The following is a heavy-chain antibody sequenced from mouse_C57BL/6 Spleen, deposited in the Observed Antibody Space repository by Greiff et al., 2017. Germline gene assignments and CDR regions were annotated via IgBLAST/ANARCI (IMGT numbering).Heavy chain of an antibody. CDR1: GYAFTSYW. CDR3: AGWGEYFEY. V-gene: IGHV1-80*01. Sequence: QVQLKQSGAELVKPWASVTISCKASGYAFTSYWLNWVKQRPGKGLEWIGQIYPGDGDTNYNGKFKGRATLTADKSSSTAYMQRSSLASEDSAVYFCAGWGEYFEYWGQGTTLTVSA. CDR2: IYPGDGDT. J-gene: IGHJ2*01.